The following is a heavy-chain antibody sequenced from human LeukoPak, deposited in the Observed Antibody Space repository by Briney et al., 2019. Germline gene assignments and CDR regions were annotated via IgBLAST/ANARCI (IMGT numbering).Heavy chain of an antibody. CDR2: IYSGGST. CDR3: AREGWELLGGYYFDY. CDR1: GFTVSSNY. J-gene: IGHJ4*02. D-gene: IGHD1-26*01. Sequence: PGGSLRLSCAASGFTVSSNYMSWVRQAPGRGLEWVSVIYSGGSTYYADSVKGRFTTSRDNSKNTLYLQMNSLRAEDTAVYYCAREGWELLGGYYFDYWGQGTLVTVSS. V-gene: IGHV3-53*01.